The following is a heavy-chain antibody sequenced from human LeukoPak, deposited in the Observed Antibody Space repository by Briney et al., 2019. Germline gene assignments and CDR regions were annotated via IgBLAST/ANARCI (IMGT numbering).Heavy chain of an antibody. Sequence: ASVKVSRKASGYTFTSYGISWVRQAPGQGLEWMGWISAYNGNTNYAQKLQGRVTMTTDTSTSTAYMELRSLRSDDTAVYYCARDFPRGNAFDIWGQGTMVTVSS. J-gene: IGHJ3*02. CDR2: ISAYNGNT. CDR1: GYTFTSYG. CDR3: ARDFPRGNAFDI. D-gene: IGHD2-15*01. V-gene: IGHV1-18*01.